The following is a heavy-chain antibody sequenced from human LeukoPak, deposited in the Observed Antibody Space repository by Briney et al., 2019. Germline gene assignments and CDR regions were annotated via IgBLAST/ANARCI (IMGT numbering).Heavy chain of an antibody. CDR2: ISYDGSNK. CDR3: ASAGANIVVVPAAMPYY. J-gene: IGHJ4*02. Sequence: PGGSLRLSCAASGFTFSSYAMHWVRQAPGKGLEWVAVISYDGSNKYYADSVKGRFTISRDNSKNTLYLQMNSLRAEDTAVYYCASAGANIVVVPAAMPYYWGQGTLVTVSS. D-gene: IGHD2-2*01. V-gene: IGHV3-30-3*01. CDR1: GFTFSSYA.